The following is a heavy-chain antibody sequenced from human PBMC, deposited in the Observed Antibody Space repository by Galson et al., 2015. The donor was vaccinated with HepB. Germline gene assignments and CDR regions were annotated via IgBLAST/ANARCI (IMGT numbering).Heavy chain of an antibody. CDR1: GGSLSGESYY. CDR2: IYASGTT. J-gene: IGHJ6*04. CDR3: ARRLAV. V-gene: IGHV4-61*02. Sequence: TCTVSGGSLSGESYYWSWIRQPAGKGLEGIGRIYASGTTNYNPSLQSRVTMSVDTSKNQFSLNLNSVTAADTAVYYCARRLAVWGRGTTVTVSS.